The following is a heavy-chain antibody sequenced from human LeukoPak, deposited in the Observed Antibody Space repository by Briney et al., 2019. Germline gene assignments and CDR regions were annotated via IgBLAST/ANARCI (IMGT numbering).Heavy chain of an antibody. CDR2: ISYDGSNR. CDR1: GFTFSNYS. D-gene: IGHD6-19*01. J-gene: IGHJ6*03. V-gene: IGHV3-30*04. CDR3: ARDSTVSSGNYYYYYYMDV. Sequence: GGSLRLSCAASGFTFSNYSIHWVRQAPGKGLEWVAVISYDGSNRNYADSVKGRFSISRDNSKNTLYLQMNSLRDEDTAMYYCARDSTVSSGNYYYYYYMDVWGKGNTVTVSS.